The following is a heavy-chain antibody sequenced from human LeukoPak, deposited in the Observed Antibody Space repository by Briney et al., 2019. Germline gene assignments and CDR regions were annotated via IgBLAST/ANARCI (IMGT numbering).Heavy chain of an antibody. CDR2: IDPLRDIV. CDR3: AXXPXPDGRSSVDY. CDR1: GGTFSTYT. Sequence: ASVSISCKDSGGTFSTYTLNWVRQAPGQGLEWMGRIDPLRDIVNYAQKFQGRVTITADKSSNTAYMELASLTSEDTAGYYCAXXPXPDGRSSVDYWGXGTLVIXSS. V-gene: IGHV1-69*02. J-gene: IGHJ4*01. D-gene: IGHD6-13*01.